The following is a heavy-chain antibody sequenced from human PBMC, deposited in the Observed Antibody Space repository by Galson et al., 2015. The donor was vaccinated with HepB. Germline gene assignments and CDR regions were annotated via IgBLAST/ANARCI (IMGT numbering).Heavy chain of an antibody. CDR3: ARAIGWGRFDP. Sequence: SLRLSCAASGFTFTTYWMTWVRQVPGKGLEWVASIKPDGSEQRYVDSVKGRFSISRDNAHNSVYLQMNSLRAEDTAVYYCARAIGWGRFDPWGQGTLVTVSS. CDR1: GFTFTTYW. J-gene: IGHJ5*02. V-gene: IGHV3-7*01. D-gene: IGHD1-26*01. CDR2: IKPDGSEQ.